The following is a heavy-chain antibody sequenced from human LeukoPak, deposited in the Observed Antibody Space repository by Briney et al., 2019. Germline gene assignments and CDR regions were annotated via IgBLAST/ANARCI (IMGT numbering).Heavy chain of an antibody. CDR1: GFTFSSYA. CDR3: ARDRFKDRGSYSYFDY. D-gene: IGHD3-10*01. V-gene: IGHV3-23*01. CDR2: ISGSGGST. J-gene: IGHJ4*02. Sequence: PGGSLRLSCAASGFTFSSYAMSWVRQAPGKGLEWVSAISGSGGSTYYADSVKGRFTISRDNSKNTLYLQMNSLRAEDTAVYYCARDRFKDRGSYSYFDYWGQGTLVTVSS.